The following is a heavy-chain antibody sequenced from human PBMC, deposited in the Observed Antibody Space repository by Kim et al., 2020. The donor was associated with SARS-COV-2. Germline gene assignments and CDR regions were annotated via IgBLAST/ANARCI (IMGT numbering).Heavy chain of an antibody. D-gene: IGHD1-7*01. J-gene: IGHJ4*02. V-gene: IGHV3-30*04. CDR2: ISNRGREK. CDR1: GFTFSSYA. Sequence: GGSLRLSCAASGFTFSSYAMHWVRQAPGKGLEWVAVISNRGREKIFADSVKGRVTISRDNSNNTLSLQMHSLSAEDTAMYYCAGVIPGTEDLDCWGQGTPVTVSS. CDR3: AGVIPGTEDLDC.